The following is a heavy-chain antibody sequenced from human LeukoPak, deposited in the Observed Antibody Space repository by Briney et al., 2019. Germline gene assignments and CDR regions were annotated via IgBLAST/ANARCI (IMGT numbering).Heavy chain of an antibody. CDR2: INPYNGYK. Sequence: GASVKVSCKTSGYMFDRFGITWLRQAPGEGPEWMGWINPYNGYKNYAQKFQARVTMTTDTSTSTAYMELRSLRSDDTAVYYCARGDDSRGYYCDFWGQGTLVTVSS. V-gene: IGHV1-18*01. CDR3: ARGDDSRGYYCDF. D-gene: IGHD3-22*01. J-gene: IGHJ4*02. CDR1: GYMFDRFG.